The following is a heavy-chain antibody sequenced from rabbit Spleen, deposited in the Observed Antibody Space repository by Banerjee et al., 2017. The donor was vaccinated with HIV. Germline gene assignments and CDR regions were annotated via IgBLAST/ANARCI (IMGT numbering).Heavy chain of an antibody. CDR3: GRKYGGSNYYYFNL. Sequence: LEESGGGLVKPGGTLTLTCTVSGFSFSSNWICWVRQAPGKGLEWIACIDTNDGDTDYANWPKGRFTISKTSSTTVTLQMTSLTAADTATYFCGRKYGGSNYYYFNLWGPGTLVTVS. CDR2: IDTNDGDT. V-gene: IGHV1S45*01. D-gene: IGHD8-1*01. CDR1: GFSFSSNW. J-gene: IGHJ4*01.